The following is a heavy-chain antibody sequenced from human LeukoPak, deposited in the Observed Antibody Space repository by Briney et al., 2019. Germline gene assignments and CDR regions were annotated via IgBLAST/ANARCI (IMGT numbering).Heavy chain of an antibody. CDR2: INPSGGST. Sequence: GASVKVSCKASGYTFTSYYMHWVRQAPGQGLEWMGIINPSGGSTSYAQKFQGRVTMTRDTSTSTVYMELSSLRSEDTAVYYCARDQASYWFGELLHGGWLDPWGQGTLVTVSS. D-gene: IGHD3-10*01. V-gene: IGHV1-46*01. CDR1: GYTFTSYY. CDR3: ARDQASYWFGELLHGGWLDP. J-gene: IGHJ5*02.